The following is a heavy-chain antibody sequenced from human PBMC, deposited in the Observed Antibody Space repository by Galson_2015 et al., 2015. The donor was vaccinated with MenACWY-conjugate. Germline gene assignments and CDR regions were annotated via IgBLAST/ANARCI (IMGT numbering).Heavy chain of an antibody. J-gene: IGHJ2*01. CDR1: GYSITSHW. Sequence: QSGAEVKKLGESLKISCKLSGYSITSHWIGWARQMPGKGLEWMGIIYPGDSDTRYSPSFQGRVTFSVDESISTAYLQLSSLKASDTAMYYCARSGSGTWYFDLWGRGTLVTVSS. D-gene: IGHD1-26*01. CDR3: ARSGSGTWYFDL. V-gene: IGHV5-51*01. CDR2: IYPGDSDT.